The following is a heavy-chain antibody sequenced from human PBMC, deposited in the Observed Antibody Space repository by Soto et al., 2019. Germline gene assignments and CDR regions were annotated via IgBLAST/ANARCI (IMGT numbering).Heavy chain of an antibody. D-gene: IGHD3-16*01. CDR2: TYYRSKWYN. CDR3: AREPRLGGVRGSENVSAYYYYYGMDV. CDR1: GDSVSSNSAA. Sequence: SQTLSLTCAISGDSVSSNSAAWNWIRQSPSRGLEWLGRTYYRSKWYNDYAVSVKSRITIMPCTSKDQFSLQLNSVTPEDTAVYYCAREPRLGGVRGSENVSAYYYYYGMDVWGQGTTVTVSS. J-gene: IGHJ6*02. V-gene: IGHV6-1*01.